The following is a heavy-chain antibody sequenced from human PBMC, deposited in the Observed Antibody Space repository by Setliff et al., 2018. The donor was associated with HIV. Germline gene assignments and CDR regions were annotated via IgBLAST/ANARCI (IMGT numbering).Heavy chain of an antibody. CDR2: IDYSGST. J-gene: IGHJ3*02. Sequence: SETLSLTCTVSGGSISSSSSYWVWIRQPPGKGLEWIGSIDYSGSTNNNPSLKSRVTISVDTSKNQFSLKLTSVTAAYTAMYYRARETRSSFAMDDASDIWGQGTMVTV. CDR1: GGSISSSSSY. V-gene: IGHV4-39*07. CDR3: ARETRSSFAMDDASDI. D-gene: IGHD2-2*01.